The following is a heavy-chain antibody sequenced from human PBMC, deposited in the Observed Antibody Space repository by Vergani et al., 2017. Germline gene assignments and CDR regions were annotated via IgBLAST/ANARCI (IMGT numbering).Heavy chain of an antibody. CDR2: ISSSSSYI. V-gene: IGHV3-21*01. CDR1: GLTFSSYS. Sequence: EVQLVESGGGLVKPGGPLRLPCAASGLTFSSYSMNWARQAPGKGLEWVASISSSSSYINYADSVKGRFTISRDNAKNSLYLQMNSLRAEDTAVYYCARDYYYGSGSYHYYYGMYVWGQGTTVTVSS. CDR3: ARDYYYGSGSYHYYYGMYV. D-gene: IGHD3-10*01. J-gene: IGHJ6*02.